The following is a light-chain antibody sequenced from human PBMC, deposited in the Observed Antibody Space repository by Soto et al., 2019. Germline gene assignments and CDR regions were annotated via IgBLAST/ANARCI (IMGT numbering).Light chain of an antibody. CDR1: QSVSSSY. Sequence: EIVLTQSPGTLSLSPGERATLSCRASQSVSSSYLAWYQQKPGQAPRLFIYASSIRATGIPDRFSGSGSETDSPLTISRLGSEDFAVYYWQQYGLSPLTFGRGTKVEIK. CDR3: QQYGLSPLT. J-gene: IGKJ1*01. CDR2: ASS. V-gene: IGKV3-20*01.